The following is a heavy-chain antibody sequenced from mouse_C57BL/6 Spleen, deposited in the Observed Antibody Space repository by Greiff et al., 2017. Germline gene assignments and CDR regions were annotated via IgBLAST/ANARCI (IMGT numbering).Heavy chain of an antibody. CDR2: ILPSIGRT. J-gene: IGHJ4*01. CDR1: DSEVFPIAY. CDR3: ARGGRDYYAMDY. Sequence: QVQLQQSGSELRSPGSSVKLSCKDFDSEVFPIAYMSWVRQKPGHGFEWIGGILPSIGRTIYGEKFEDKATLDADTLSNTAYLELNSLTSEDSAIYYGARGGRDYYAMDYWGQGTSVTVSS. V-gene: IGHV15-2*01.